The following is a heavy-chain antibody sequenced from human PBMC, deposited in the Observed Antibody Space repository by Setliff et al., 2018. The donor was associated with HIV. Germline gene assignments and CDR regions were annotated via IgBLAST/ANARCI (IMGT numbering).Heavy chain of an antibody. Sequence: PGESLKISCAASGFTFRSFGMHWVRQVPGKGLEWVAVIWYDGINKNYADSVRGRVTISRDNSRDTLYLEMSSLSVEDTALYYCAKADDGAAAGPAPWGQGTQVTVSS. CDR2: IWYDGINK. V-gene: IGHV3-33*06. CDR3: AKADDGAAAGPAP. J-gene: IGHJ5*02. D-gene: IGHD6-13*01. CDR1: GFTFRSFG.